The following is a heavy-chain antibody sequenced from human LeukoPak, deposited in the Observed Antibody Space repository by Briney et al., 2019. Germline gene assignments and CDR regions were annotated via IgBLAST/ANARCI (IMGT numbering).Heavy chain of an antibody. CDR1: GGSFSGYY. V-gene: IGHV4-34*01. CDR2: INHSGST. J-gene: IGHJ4*02. D-gene: IGHD1-26*01. CDR3: ARGIVGAHLYYFDY. Sequence: SETLSLTCAVYGGSFSGYYWSWIRQPPGKGLEWIGEINHSGSTNYNPSLKSRVTISVDTSKNQFSLKLSSVTAADTAVYYCARGIVGAHLYYFDYWGQGTLVTVSS.